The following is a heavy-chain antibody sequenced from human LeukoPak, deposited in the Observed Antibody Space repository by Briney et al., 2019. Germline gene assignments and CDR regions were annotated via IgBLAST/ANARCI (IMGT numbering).Heavy chain of an antibody. CDR1: GGSISSGGYY. J-gene: IGHJ4*02. Sequence: SETLSLTCTVSGGSISSGGYYWSGLRQHPGKGLEWIVYIYYSGSTYYNPSLKSRITISVDTSKNQFSLKLSSVTAADTAVYYCARARRRAGGSGQYFDYWGQGTLVTVSS. CDR2: IYYSGST. CDR3: ARARRRAGGSGQYFDY. V-gene: IGHV4-31*03. D-gene: IGHD3-10*01.